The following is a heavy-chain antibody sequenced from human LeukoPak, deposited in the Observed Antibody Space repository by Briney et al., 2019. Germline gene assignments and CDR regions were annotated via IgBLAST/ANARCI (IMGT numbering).Heavy chain of an antibody. D-gene: IGHD1-26*01. J-gene: IGHJ4*02. V-gene: IGHV1-24*01. Sequence: ASVKVSCKVSGYTLTELSLHWVRQAPGKGLEWMGGFDPEDGEAIYAQKFQGRVTMTEDTSTDTAYMELSSLRSEDTAAYYCATTPPNSGSYLFSPGFDYWGQGTLVTVSS. CDR1: GYTLTELS. CDR3: ATTPPNSGSYLFSPGFDY. CDR2: FDPEDGEA.